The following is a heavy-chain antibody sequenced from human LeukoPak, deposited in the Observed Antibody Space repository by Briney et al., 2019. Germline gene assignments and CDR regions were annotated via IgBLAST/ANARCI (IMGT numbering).Heavy chain of an antibody. CDR3: ARDPYSGSYGDYYYYYMDV. V-gene: IGHV3-21*05. J-gene: IGHJ6*03. CDR2: ISSSGTYI. CDR1: GFTFSSYE. Sequence: PGGSLRLSCAASGFTFSSYEMNWVRQAPGKGLEWVSYISSSGTYIYYADSVKGRFTISRDNAKNSLYLQMNSLRPEDTAVYYCARDPYSGSYGDYYYYYMDVWGKGTTVTISS. D-gene: IGHD1-26*01.